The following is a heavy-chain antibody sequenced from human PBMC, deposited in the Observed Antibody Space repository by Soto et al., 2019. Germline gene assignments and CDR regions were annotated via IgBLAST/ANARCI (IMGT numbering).Heavy chain of an antibody. CDR2: IIPILGIA. CDR3: ARVVTTKTIDY. Sequence: QVQLVQSGAELKKPGSSVKVSCKASGGTFSSYTISWVRQAPGQGLEWMGRIIPILGIATCAQKFQGRVTITADKSTGTAYMELSSLRSEDTAVYYWARVVTTKTIDYWGQGTLVTVSS. J-gene: IGHJ4*02. CDR1: GGTFSSYT. V-gene: IGHV1-69*02. D-gene: IGHD5-12*01.